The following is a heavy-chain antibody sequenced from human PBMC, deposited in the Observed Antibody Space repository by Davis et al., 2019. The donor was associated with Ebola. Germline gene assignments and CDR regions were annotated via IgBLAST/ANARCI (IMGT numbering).Heavy chain of an antibody. J-gene: IGHJ4*02. CDR1: GFTFSSYG. CDR3: ASNKYYYDSSGYYYFDY. Sequence: GGSLRLSCAASGFTFSSYGMHWVRQAPGKGLEWVAVISYDGSNKYYADSVKGRFTISRDNAKNSVYLQMNSLRDDDTAVYYCASNKYYYDSSGYYYFDYWGQGILVAVSS. D-gene: IGHD3-22*01. V-gene: IGHV3-30*03. CDR2: ISYDGSNK.